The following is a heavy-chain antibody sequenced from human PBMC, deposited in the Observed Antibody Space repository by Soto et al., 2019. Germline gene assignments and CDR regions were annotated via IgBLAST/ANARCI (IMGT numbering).Heavy chain of an antibody. V-gene: IGHV3-30*18. CDR1: GFTFSSYG. D-gene: IGHD1-7*01. CDR3: AKRSWNYEPKYYYYGMDV. J-gene: IGHJ6*02. CDR2: ISYDGSNK. Sequence: GGSLRLSCAASGFTFSSYGMHWVRQAPGKGLEWVAVISYDGSNKYYADSVKGRFTISRDNSKDTLYLQMNSLRAEDTAVYYCAKRSWNYEPKYYYYGMDVWGQGTTVTVSS.